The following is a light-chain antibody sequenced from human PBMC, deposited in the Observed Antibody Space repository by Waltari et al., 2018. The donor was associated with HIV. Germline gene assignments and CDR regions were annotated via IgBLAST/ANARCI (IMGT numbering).Light chain of an antibody. J-gene: IGLJ1*01. V-gene: IGLV1-47*01. Sequence: QSVLTQPPSASGTPGQRVTISCSGSSSNIGSKYVYWYQLPGTAPKLLTYRNNQRPSGVPDRFSGSKSGTSASLAISGLRSEDEADYYCAAWDDSLSVVYVFGTGTKVTVL. CDR1: SSNIGSKY. CDR3: AAWDDSLSVVYV. CDR2: RNN.